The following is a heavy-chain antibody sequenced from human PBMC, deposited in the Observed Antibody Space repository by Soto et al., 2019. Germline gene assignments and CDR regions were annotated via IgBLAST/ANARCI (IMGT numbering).Heavy chain of an antibody. Sequence: SVKVSCKASGGTFSSYAISWVRQAPGQGLEWMGGIIPIFGTANYAQKFQGRVTITADESTSTAYMELSSLRSEDTAVYYCARGRDILVVPDNWFDPWGQGTLVTVSS. V-gene: IGHV1-69*13. CDR2: IIPIFGTA. D-gene: IGHD2-2*01. CDR3: ARGRDILVVPDNWFDP. J-gene: IGHJ5*02. CDR1: GGTFSSYA.